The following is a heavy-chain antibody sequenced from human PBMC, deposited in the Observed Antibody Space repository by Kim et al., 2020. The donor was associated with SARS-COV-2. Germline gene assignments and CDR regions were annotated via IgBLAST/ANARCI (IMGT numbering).Heavy chain of an antibody. J-gene: IGHJ4*02. D-gene: IGHD6-19*01. Sequence: SETLSLTCAVYGGSFSGYYWSWIRQPPGKGLEWIGEINHSGSTNYNPSLKSRVTISVDTSKNQFSLKLSSVTAADTAVYYCARVGGGIAVAGTYRDFDYWGQGTLVTVSS. V-gene: IGHV4-34*01. CDR3: ARVGGGIAVAGTYRDFDY. CDR1: GGSFSGYY. CDR2: INHSGST.